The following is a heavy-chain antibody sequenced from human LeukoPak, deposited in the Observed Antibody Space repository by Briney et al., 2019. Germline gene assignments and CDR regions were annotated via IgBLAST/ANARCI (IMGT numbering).Heavy chain of an antibody. Sequence: PSETLSLTCTVSGGSISSYYWSWIRQPPGKGLEWIGYIYYSGSTNYNPSLKSRVTISVDTSKNQFSLKLSSVTAADTAVYYCARVHDFWAPDVWGKGTTVTVSS. CDR2: IYYSGST. CDR1: GGSISSYY. V-gene: IGHV4-59*01. CDR3: ARVHDFWAPDV. J-gene: IGHJ6*04. D-gene: IGHD3-3*01.